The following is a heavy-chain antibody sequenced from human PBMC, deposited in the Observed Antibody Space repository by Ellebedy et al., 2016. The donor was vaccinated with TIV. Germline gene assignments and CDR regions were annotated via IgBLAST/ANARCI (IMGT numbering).Heavy chain of an antibody. Sequence: SGPTLVXPTQTLTLTCTFSGFSLSPGGVGGGWIRPPTGKALEWLALIYWNDNKPYSPSLKSRLTITKDTSKNQVVLTMTNVDPVDTATYYCVRKGSGTAVDYWGQGILVTVSS. J-gene: IGHJ4*02. D-gene: IGHD1-1*01. CDR2: IYWNDNK. CDR1: GFSLSPGGVG. V-gene: IGHV2-5*01. CDR3: VRKGSGTAVDY.